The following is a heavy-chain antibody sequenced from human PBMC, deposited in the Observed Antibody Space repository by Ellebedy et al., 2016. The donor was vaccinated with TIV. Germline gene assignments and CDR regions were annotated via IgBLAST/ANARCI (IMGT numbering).Heavy chain of an antibody. Sequence: SGPTLVKPTETLTLTCTVSGFSLGNIIMGVSWFRQPPGKALEWLANIFSKGEKSYSTSLKSRLTISKDTAKSQVVLTMTNMDPVDTATYYCARTLMYCGGDCSYHFDYWGQGTLVPVSS. V-gene: IGHV2-26*01. CDR3: ARTLMYCGGDCSYHFDY. CDR1: GFSLGNIIMG. CDR2: IFSKGEK. J-gene: IGHJ4*02. D-gene: IGHD2-21*02.